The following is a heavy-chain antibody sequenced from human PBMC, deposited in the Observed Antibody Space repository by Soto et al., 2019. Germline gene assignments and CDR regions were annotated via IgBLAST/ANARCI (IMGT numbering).Heavy chain of an antibody. V-gene: IGHV4-59*01. CDR1: GGSISSYD. Sequence: SETLSLTCTFSGGSISSYDWSLIRQPAGKGLEWIGYIYYSGSTNYNPSLKSRVTISVDTSKNQFSLKLSSVTAADTAVYYCARGPASMVRGVRSSSWFDPWGQGTLVTVSS. J-gene: IGHJ5*02. D-gene: IGHD3-10*01. CDR3: ARGPASMVRGVRSSSWFDP. CDR2: IYYSGST.